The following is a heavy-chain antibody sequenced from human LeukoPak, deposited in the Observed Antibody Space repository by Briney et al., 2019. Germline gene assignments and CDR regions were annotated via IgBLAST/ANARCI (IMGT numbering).Heavy chain of an antibody. J-gene: IGHJ4*02. CDR1: GLTFSTYW. CDR2: IKQDGSEK. D-gene: IGHD2-2*01. CDR3: ARGRVPAGAPYYFDY. V-gene: IGHV3-7*03. Sequence: PGGSLRLSCAASGLTFSTYWMSWVRQAPGKGLEWVANIKQDGSEKYYVDSVKGRFTISRDNAKNSLFLQMNSLRAEDTAVYYCARGRVPAGAPYYFDYWGQGTLVTVSS.